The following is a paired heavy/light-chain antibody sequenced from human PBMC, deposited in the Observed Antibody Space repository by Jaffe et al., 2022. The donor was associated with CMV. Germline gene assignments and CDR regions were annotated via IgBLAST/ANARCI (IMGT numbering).Heavy chain of an antibody. Sequence: EVQLLESGGGLVQPGGSLRLSCAASGFTFTNYAMSWVRQAPGKGLEWVSAIVGNGVNTYYADSVKGRFSISRDNSKDTLYLQMNSLRAEDTGVYYCATCDSGVCSYQWGQGTLVTVSS. D-gene: IGHD2-8*01. J-gene: IGHJ4*02. CDR3: ATCDSGVCSYQ. V-gene: IGHV3-23*01. CDR2: IVGNGVNT. CDR1: GFTFTNYA.
Light chain of an antibody. Sequence: EIVMTQSPATLSLSPGERATLSCRASQSVSSKLAWYQQKAGQAPRLLIYGASTRATGIPVRFSGSGSGTEFTLTISSLQSEDFAVYYCQQYDNWPSFTFGQGTKLEI. V-gene: IGKV3-15*01. J-gene: IGKJ2*01. CDR3: QQYDNWPSFT. CDR2: GAS. CDR1: QSVSSK.